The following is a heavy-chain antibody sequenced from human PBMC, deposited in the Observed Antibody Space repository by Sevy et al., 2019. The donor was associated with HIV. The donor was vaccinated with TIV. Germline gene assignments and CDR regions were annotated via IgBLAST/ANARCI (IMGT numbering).Heavy chain of an antibody. Sequence: GESLKISCAASGFTFSSYAMHWVRQAPGKGLEGMSVISSNGNNKYYADSVKGRFTISSDNSKNTLFLQMNSLGPEDTAMYYCAREGPRGYYFDYWGQGTLVTVSS. CDR3: AREGPRGYYFDY. CDR2: ISSNGNNK. CDR1: GFTFSSYA. D-gene: IGHD3-3*01. J-gene: IGHJ4*02. V-gene: IGHV3-30-3*01.